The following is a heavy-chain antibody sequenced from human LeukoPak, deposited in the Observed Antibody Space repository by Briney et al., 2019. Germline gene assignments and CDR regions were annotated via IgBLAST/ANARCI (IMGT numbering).Heavy chain of an antibody. Sequence: GGSLRLSCAASGFTFSSYAMSWVRQAPGKGLEWVSAISGSGGSTYYADFVKGRFTISRDNSKNTLYLQMNSLRAEDTAVYYCAKDSYGDGFGMDVWGQGTTVTVSS. CDR1: GFTFSSYA. CDR2: ISGSGGST. V-gene: IGHV3-23*01. D-gene: IGHD4-17*01. CDR3: AKDSYGDGFGMDV. J-gene: IGHJ6*02.